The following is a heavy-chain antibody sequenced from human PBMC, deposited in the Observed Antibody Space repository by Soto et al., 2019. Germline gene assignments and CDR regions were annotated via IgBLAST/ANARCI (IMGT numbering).Heavy chain of an antibody. CDR2: IFYLGDT. J-gene: IGHJ4*02. Sequence: QVQLQESGPGLVKPSETLSLTCTVSGASISPYFWSWIRQPPGKGLEWIGYIFYLGDTKYNPSLKSRVAMSVAPSNNQFSLKLSSVTAADTAVYYCARDAPVGSYVDYWGRGTLVTVSS. CDR1: GASISPYF. CDR3: ARDAPVGSYVDY. V-gene: IGHV4-59*01. D-gene: IGHD6-13*01.